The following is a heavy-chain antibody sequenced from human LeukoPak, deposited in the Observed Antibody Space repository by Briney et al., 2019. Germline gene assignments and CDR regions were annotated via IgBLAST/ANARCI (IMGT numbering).Heavy chain of an antibody. CDR3: VRESSGLRWDLDY. J-gene: IGHJ4*02. D-gene: IGHD4-23*01. Sequence: GGSLRLSCAASGFTFSSYGMHWVRQAPGKGLEWVAVIWYDGSNKYYADSVKGRFTISRDNSKNTLYLQMNSLRAEDTAVYYCVRESSGLRWDLDYWGQGTLVTVSS. V-gene: IGHV3-33*01. CDR2: IWYDGSNK. CDR1: GFTFSSYG.